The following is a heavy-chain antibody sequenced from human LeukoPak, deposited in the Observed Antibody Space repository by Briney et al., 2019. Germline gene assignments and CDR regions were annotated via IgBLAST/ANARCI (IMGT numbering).Heavy chain of an antibody. Sequence: SETLCLTCTVSGGSISSFYWSWIRKPPGKGLEWIGYIYYSGSTNYNPSLKSRVTISVDTSKNQFSLKLSSVTAADTAVYYCARAYGKYYYYGMDVWGQGTTATVSS. D-gene: IGHD4-17*01. CDR1: GGSISSFY. CDR3: ARAYGKYYYYGMDV. CDR2: IYYSGST. V-gene: IGHV4-59*01. J-gene: IGHJ6*02.